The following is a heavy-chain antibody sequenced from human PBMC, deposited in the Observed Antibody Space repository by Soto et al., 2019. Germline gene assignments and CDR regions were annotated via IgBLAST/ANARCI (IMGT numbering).Heavy chain of an antibody. V-gene: IGHV4-34*01. CDR2: INHSGST. D-gene: IGHD3-10*01. Sequence: SETLSLTCAIYGGSFSYDYWSWIRQSPGKGLEWIGEINHSGSTNYNPSLKSRVTLSIDTSKNQFSLKLNSVTAADTAVFYCASRMGSGRYYFDYWGQGALVTVSS. J-gene: IGHJ4*02. CDR1: GGSFSYDY. CDR3: ASRMGSGRYYFDY.